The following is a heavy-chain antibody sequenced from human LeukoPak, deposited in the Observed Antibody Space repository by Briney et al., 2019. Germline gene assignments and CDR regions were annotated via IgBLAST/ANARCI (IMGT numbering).Heavy chain of an antibody. CDR1: GGSIASSSYY. V-gene: IGHV4-39*01. J-gene: IGHJ4*02. CDR2: FYYSGST. D-gene: IGHD5-12*01. Sequence: SETLSLTCTASGGSIASSSYYWGWIRQPPGKGLEWIGSFYYSGSTYYNPSLKSRVTIPVDTSKNQFSLKLSSVTAADAAVYYCARIGSLRSSPFDFWGQGTLVTVSS. CDR3: ARIGSLRSSPFDF.